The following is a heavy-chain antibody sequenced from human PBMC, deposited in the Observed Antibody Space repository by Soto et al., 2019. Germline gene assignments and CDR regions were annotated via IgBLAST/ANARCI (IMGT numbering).Heavy chain of an antibody. Sequence: EVQLVESGGGLVQPGGSLRLSCAASGFTVSSKYMTWVRQAPGKGLEWVSLIQSGGTTYYADSVKGRFTISRDTSENTLDLQMDSLSVEDTAFYYCARDDVLCDGGRCYGIPLDGWGKGTTVTVSS. V-gene: IGHV3-66*01. J-gene: IGHJ6*04. CDR2: IQSGGTT. D-gene: IGHD2-15*01. CDR1: GFTVSSKY. CDR3: ARDDVLCDGGRCYGIPLDG.